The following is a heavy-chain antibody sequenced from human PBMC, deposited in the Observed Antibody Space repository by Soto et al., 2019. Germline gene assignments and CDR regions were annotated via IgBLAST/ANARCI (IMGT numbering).Heavy chain of an antibody. CDR1: GGTFSSYA. Sequence: QVQLVQSGAEVKKPGSSVKVSCKASGGTFSSYAISWVRQAPGQGLEWMGGIIPIFGTANYAQKFQGRVTITADESTSTAYMELSSLRSEDTAVYYCARAGEEQQLVLSEYFQHWGQGTLVTVSS. J-gene: IGHJ1*01. CDR3: ARAGEEQQLVLSEYFQH. D-gene: IGHD6-13*01. V-gene: IGHV1-69*01. CDR2: IIPIFGTA.